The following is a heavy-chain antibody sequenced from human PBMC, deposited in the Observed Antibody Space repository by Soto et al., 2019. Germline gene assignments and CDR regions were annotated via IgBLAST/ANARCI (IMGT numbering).Heavy chain of an antibody. Sequence: ASVKVSCKASGYTFTSYDMHWVRQAPGQGLEWMGIINPSVGTTSYAQEFQGRVTMTWNTSTSTAYLELTSLKSDDTAVYYCAIVEDIAPCSNYWGQGTLVTVSS. CDR1: GYTFTSYD. CDR3: AIVEDIAPCSNY. J-gene: IGHJ4*02. CDR2: INPSVGTT. D-gene: IGHD2-21*01. V-gene: IGHV1-46*01.